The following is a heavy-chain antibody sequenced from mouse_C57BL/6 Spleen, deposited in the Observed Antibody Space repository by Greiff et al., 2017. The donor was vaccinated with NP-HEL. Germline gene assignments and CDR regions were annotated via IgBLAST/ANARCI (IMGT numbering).Heavy chain of an antibody. D-gene: IGHD2-3*01. CDR2: IYPGDGDT. J-gene: IGHJ2*01. V-gene: IGHV1-82*01. Sequence: QVQLKESGPELVKPGASVKISCKASGYAFSSSWMNWVKQRPGKGLEWIGRIYPGDGDTNYNGKFKGKATLTADKSSSTAYMQLSSLTSEDSAVYFCARSGGYSSFDYWGQGTTLTVSS. CDR1: GYAFSSSW. CDR3: ARSGGYSSFDY.